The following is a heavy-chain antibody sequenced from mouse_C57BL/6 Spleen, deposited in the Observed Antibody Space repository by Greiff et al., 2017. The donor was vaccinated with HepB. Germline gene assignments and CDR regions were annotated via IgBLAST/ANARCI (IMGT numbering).Heavy chain of an antibody. D-gene: IGHD1-1*01. CDR1: GYSITSGYY. CDR2: ISYDGSN. CDR3: ARVTTVVSYFDY. V-gene: IGHV3-6*01. Sequence: EVQRVESGPGLVKPSQSLSLTCSVTGYSITSGYYWNWIRQFPGNKLEWMGYISYDGSNNYNPSLKNRISITRDTSKNQFFLKLNSVTTEDTATYYCARVTTVVSYFDYWGQGTTLTVSS. J-gene: IGHJ2*01.